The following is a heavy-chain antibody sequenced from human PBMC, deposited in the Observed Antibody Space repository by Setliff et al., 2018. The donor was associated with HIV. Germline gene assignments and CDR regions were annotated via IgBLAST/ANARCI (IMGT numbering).Heavy chain of an antibody. CDR3: ARDRHDILTGSTGWYFDL. CDR1: GYTFTDYY. CDR2: IYPNTGGT. D-gene: IGHD3-9*01. Sequence: ASVKVSCKASGYTFTDYYIHWVRQAPGQGLEWVGWIYPNTGGTNYAQKFQGRVTMTRDTSTSTAYMELRSLRSDDTAVYYCARDRHDILTGSTGWYFDLWGRGTLVTVSS. V-gene: IGHV1-2*02. J-gene: IGHJ2*01.